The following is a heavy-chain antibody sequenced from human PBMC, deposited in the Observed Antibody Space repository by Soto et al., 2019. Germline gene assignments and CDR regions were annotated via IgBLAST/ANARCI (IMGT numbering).Heavy chain of an antibody. D-gene: IGHD3-10*01. CDR1: GFTFSSYA. Sequence: GGSLSLSCAASGFTFSSYAMSWVRQAPGKGLEWVSAISGSGGSTYYADPVKGRFTISRDNSKNTLYLQMNSLRAEDTAVYYCAKAQGGYGSGSYNGMDVWGQGTTVTVSS. CDR3: AKAQGGYGSGSYNGMDV. J-gene: IGHJ6*02. V-gene: IGHV3-23*01. CDR2: ISGSGGST.